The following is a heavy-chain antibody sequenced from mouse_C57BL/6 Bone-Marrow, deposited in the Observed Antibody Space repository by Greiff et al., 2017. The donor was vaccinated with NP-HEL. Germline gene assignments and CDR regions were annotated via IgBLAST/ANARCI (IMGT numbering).Heavy chain of an antibody. V-gene: IGHV1-39*01. CDR1: GYSFTDYN. CDR2: INPNYGTT. J-gene: IGHJ1*03. D-gene: IGHD2-1*01. CDR3: ARKNYGKGYFDV. Sequence: VHVKQSGPELVKPGASVKISCKASGYSFTDYNMNWVKQSNGKSLEWIGVINPNYGTTSYNQKFKGKATLTVDQSSSTAYMQLNSLTSEDSAVYYCARKNYGKGYFDVWGTGTTVTVSS.